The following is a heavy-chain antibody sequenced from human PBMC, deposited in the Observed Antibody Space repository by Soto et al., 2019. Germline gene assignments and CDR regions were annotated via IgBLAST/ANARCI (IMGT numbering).Heavy chain of an antibody. CDR3: ARDLTPYSSSIRLLYYYGMDV. CDR1: GFTFSDYY. CDR2: ISSSGSTI. D-gene: IGHD6-6*01. V-gene: IGHV3-11*01. Sequence: PGGSLRLSCAASGFTFSDYYMSWIRQAPGKGLEWVSYISSSGSTIYYADSVKGRFTISRDNAKNSLYLQMNSLRAEDTAVYYCARDLTPYSSSIRLLYYYGMDVWGQGTTVTVSS. J-gene: IGHJ6*02.